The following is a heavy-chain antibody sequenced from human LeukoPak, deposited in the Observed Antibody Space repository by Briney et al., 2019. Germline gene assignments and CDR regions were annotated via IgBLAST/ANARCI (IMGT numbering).Heavy chain of an antibody. CDR1: GFTFSNYV. Sequence: GGSLRLSCAASGFTFSNYVMSWVRQAPGKGLEWVSSIGTGGATTYYADSVKGRFTISRDNSKNTLFLQMNNVRAEDTAAFYCAKSTKVSLSDDYHGMDVWGQGTTVTVSS. CDR2: IGTGGATT. J-gene: IGHJ6*02. D-gene: IGHD2-21*01. V-gene: IGHV3-23*01. CDR3: AKSTKVSLSDDYHGMDV.